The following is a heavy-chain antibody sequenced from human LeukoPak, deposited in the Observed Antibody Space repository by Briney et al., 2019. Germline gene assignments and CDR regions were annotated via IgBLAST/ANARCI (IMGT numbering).Heavy chain of an antibody. CDR2: ISYDGSYQ. D-gene: IGHD3-9*01. V-gene: IGHV3-30*18. J-gene: IGHJ4*02. CDR3: TKGGFKYFDWSYFDY. Sequence: GGSLRLSCAASGFXFSSYAMYWVRQAPGKGLEWVALISYDGSYQYSADSVRGRFTISRDNSRNSLYLQMNSLRAEDTAFYYCTKGGFKYFDWSYFDYWGQGTMVTVSS. CDR1: GFXFSSYA.